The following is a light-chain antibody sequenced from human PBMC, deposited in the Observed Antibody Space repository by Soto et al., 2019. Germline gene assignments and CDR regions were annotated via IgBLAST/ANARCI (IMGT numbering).Light chain of an antibody. CDR3: SSYTTSSTRV. CDR1: SSDLGIYNY. Sequence: QSALTQPASVSGSPGQSIAISCSVSSSDLGIYNYVSWYQQHPGKVPKPIIFEVTNRPSGVSNRFSGSKSGNTASLTISGLQAEDGADYYCSSYTTSSTRVFGTGTKVTLL. V-gene: IGLV2-14*01. CDR2: EVT. J-gene: IGLJ1*01.